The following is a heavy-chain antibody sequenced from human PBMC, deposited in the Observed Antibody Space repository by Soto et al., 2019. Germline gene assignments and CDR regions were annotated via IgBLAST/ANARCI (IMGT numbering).Heavy chain of an antibody. V-gene: IGHV4-4*02. CDR1: GGSISRSYW. CDR3: VSYGSGTYYSGYSFDF. J-gene: IGHJ4*02. CDR2: IYHSGST. D-gene: IGHD3-10*01. Sequence: SEPLSLTCAVSGGSISRSYWLNWVRQHPGKGLEWIGEIYHSGSTNYNPSLESRVAISVDKSKNQFSLELSSVTAADTALYYCVSYGSGTYYSGYSFDFWSQGSLVTVSS.